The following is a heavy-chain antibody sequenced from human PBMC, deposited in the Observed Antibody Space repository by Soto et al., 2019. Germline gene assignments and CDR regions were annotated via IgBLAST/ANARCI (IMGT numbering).Heavy chain of an antibody. Sequence: LRLSCAASGFTFSSNAMHWVRQTPGKGLEWVAVISYDGSNKYYADSVKGRFTISRDNSKNTFFLQMNSLRTDDTAVYYCARLAGGWYFDYWGQGTLVTVSS. CDR3: ARLAGGWYFDY. CDR2: ISYDGSNK. J-gene: IGHJ4*02. V-gene: IGHV3-30-3*01. CDR1: GFTFSSNA. D-gene: IGHD6-19*01.